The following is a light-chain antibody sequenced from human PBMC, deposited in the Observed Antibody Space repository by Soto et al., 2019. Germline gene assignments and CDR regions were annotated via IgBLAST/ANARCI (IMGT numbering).Light chain of an antibody. Sequence: DVVMTQSPLSLPVTLGQPASISCRSSQSLVHSDGNTYLNWFQQRPGQSPRRLIYKVSSRDSVVPDRFSGSGSVTNFTLKITRVGAEDVGLYYCVQTIHWQWPFGQGTRWIS. J-gene: IGKJ1*01. CDR3: VQTIHWQWP. CDR1: QSLVHSDGNTY. CDR2: KVS. V-gene: IGKV2-30*02.